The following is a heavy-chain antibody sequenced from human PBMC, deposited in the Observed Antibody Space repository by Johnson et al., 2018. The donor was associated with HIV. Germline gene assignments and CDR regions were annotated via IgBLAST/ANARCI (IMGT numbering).Heavy chain of an antibody. V-gene: IGHV3-11*04. CDR2: ISSSGSTI. CDR1: GFISSDYY. D-gene: IGHD3-22*01. CDR3: ARDTYYYDSSGYLDAFDI. Sequence: QVPLVESGGGLLQPGGSLRLSCASSGFISSDYYMSWIRQAPGKGLEWVSYISSSGSTIYYADSVKGRFTIYRDNAKNSLYLQMNSLRAEDTAVYYCARDTYYYDSSGYLDAFDIWGQGTMVTVSS. J-gene: IGHJ3*02.